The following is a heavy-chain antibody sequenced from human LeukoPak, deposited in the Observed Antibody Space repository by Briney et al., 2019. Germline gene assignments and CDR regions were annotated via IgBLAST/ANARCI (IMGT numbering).Heavy chain of an antibody. CDR3: ARAIIAPRQVGDAFDI. CDR2: IYSSGGT. Sequence: ETLSLTCTVSGGSISSYDRRWLRQPAGKGLEWIGRIYSSGGTNYNPSLKRRVTISVDTSKNQFSLTLSSVTAADTAVYYCARAIIAPRQVGDAFDIWGQGTMVTVSS. CDR1: GGSISSYD. D-gene: IGHD1-26*01. V-gene: IGHV4-4*07. J-gene: IGHJ3*02.